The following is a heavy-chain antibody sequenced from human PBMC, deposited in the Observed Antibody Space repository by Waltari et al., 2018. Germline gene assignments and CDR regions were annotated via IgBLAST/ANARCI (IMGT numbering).Heavy chain of an antibody. Sequence: QVQLQESGPGLVKPSQTLSLTCTVSGGSISSGGYYWSWIRQHPGKGLEWIGYIYQSGSTYYNPSLKSRVTISVDRSKNQFSLKLSSVTAADTAVYYCASLHYYDSSGRPGWFDPWGQGTLVTVSS. CDR1: GGSISSGGYY. V-gene: IGHV4-31*03. CDR3: ASLHYYDSSGRPGWFDP. D-gene: IGHD3-22*01. J-gene: IGHJ5*02. CDR2: IYQSGST.